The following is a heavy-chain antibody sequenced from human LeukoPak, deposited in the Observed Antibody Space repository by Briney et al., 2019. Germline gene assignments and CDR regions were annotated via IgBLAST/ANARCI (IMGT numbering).Heavy chain of an antibody. V-gene: IGHV3-30*02. CDR3: AKGGGYDFTIDY. Sequence: PGGSLRLSCAASGFTFSSYGMHWVRQAPGKGLEWVAFISYDGSNKYYADSVKGRFTISRDNSKNTLYLQMNSLTADDTAVYCCAKGGGYDFTIDYWGQGTLVTVSS. CDR1: GFTFSSYG. CDR2: ISYDGSNK. D-gene: IGHD5-12*01. J-gene: IGHJ4*02.